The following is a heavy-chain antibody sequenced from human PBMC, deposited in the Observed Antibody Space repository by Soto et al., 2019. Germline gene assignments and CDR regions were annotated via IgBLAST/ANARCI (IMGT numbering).Heavy chain of an antibody. CDR3: ARGGPGNYYYYYGMDV. V-gene: IGHV1-18*04. CDR1: GYTFTSYG. Sequence: AASVKVSCKASGYTFTSYGISWVRQARGQGLEWMGWISAYNGNTNYAQKLQGRVTMTTDTSTSTAYMELRSLRSDDTAVYYCARGGPGNYYYYYGMDVWGQGTTVTVSS. J-gene: IGHJ6*02. D-gene: IGHD3-16*01. CDR2: ISAYNGNT.